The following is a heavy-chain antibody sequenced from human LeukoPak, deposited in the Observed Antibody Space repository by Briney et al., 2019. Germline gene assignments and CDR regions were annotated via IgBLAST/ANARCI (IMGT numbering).Heavy chain of an antibody. CDR2: IYRVGST. V-gene: IGHV3-66*01. CDR1: GFTVSSNY. J-gene: IGHJ3*02. CDR3: ARDHLRDGYNTDAFDI. Sequence: QPGGSLRLSCAASGFTVSSNYMSWVRQAPGKGLEWVSVIYRVGSTYYADSVKGRFTISRDNSKNTVYLQMNSLRAEDTALYYYARDHLRDGYNTDAFDIWGHGTMVTVSS. D-gene: IGHD5-24*01.